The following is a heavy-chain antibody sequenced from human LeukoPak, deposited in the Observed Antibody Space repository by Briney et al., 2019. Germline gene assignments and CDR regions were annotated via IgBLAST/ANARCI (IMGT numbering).Heavy chain of an antibody. V-gene: IGHV4-34*01. Sequence: ASETLSLTCAVYGGSFSGYYWSWIRQPPGKGLEWIGEINHSGSTNYNPSLKSRVTISVDTSKNQFSLKLSSVTAADTAVYYCARNPGHSSGRYFQHWGQGTLVTVSS. J-gene: IGHJ1*01. CDR2: INHSGST. D-gene: IGHD6-19*01. CDR1: GGSFSGYY. CDR3: ARNPGHSSGRYFQH.